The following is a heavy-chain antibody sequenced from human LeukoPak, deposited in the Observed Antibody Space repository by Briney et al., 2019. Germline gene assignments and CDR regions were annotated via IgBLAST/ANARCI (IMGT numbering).Heavy chain of an antibody. V-gene: IGHV3-66*01. CDR2: IYSGGST. D-gene: IGHD6-19*01. CDR1: GFTVSSNY. CDR3: ARGAYDSGWFDY. Sequence: GGSLRLSCAASGFTVSSNYVSWVRQAPGKGLEWVSVIYSGGSTYYADSVKGRFTISRDNSKNTLYLQMNSLRAEDTAVYYCARGAYDSGWFDYWGQGTLVTVSS. J-gene: IGHJ4*02.